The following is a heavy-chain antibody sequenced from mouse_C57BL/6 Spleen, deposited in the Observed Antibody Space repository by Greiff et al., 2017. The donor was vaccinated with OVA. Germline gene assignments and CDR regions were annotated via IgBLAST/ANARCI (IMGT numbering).Heavy chain of an antibody. Sequence: QFQLQQPGAELVKPGASVKLSCKASGYTFTSYWMHWVKQRPGQGLEWIGMIHPNSGSPNYNEKFKSKATLTVDKSSSTAYMQLSSLTSEVSAVYYCAKPYYGSRGAWFAYWGQGTLVTVSA. CDR2: IHPNSGSP. D-gene: IGHD1-1*01. V-gene: IGHV1-64*01. CDR3: AKPYYGSRGAWFAY. CDR1: GYTFTSYW. J-gene: IGHJ3*01.